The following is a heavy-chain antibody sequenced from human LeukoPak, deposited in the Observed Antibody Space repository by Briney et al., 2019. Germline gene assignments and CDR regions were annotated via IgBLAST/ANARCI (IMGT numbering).Heavy chain of an antibody. V-gene: IGHV3-30*18. CDR1: GFTFSSYG. J-gene: IGHJ4*02. CDR3: AKDSWPYSGYDTKPPFDY. D-gene: IGHD5-12*01. Sequence: QAGGSLRLSCAASGFTFSSYGMHWVRQAPGKGLEWVAVISYDGSNKYYADSVKGRFTISRDNSKNTLYLQMNSLRAEDTAVYYCAKDSWPYSGYDTKPPFDYWGQGTLVTVSS. CDR2: ISYDGSNK.